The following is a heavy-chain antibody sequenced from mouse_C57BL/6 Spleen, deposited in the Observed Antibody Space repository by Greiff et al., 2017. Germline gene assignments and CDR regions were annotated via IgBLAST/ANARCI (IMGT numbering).Heavy chain of an antibody. Sequence: QVQLQQPGAELVKPGASVKLSCKASGYTFTSYWMHWVKQRPGQGLEWIGMIHPNSGSTNYNEKFKNKATLTVDKSSSTAYMQLSSLTSEDSAVYYCAGSTMVTRYYFDYWGQGTTLTVSS. D-gene: IGHD2-1*01. CDR3: AGSTMVTRYYFDY. V-gene: IGHV1-64*01. CDR1: GYTFTSYW. CDR2: IHPNSGST. J-gene: IGHJ2*01.